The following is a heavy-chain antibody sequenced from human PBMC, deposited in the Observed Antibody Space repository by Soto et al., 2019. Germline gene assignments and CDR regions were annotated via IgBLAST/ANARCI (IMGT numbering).Heavy chain of an antibody. Sequence: PSETLSRTCAVYGGSFSGYYWSCIRQPPWEGLEWVVEINHSGSTSYNPSLKSRVTISVDTSQNQFSLKLSSLTAADTAVYYCARGVWGDILNGYYYYYYGMEVWGQGTTVTLSS. CDR1: GGSFSGYY. CDR3: ARGVWGDILNGYYYYYYGMEV. V-gene: IGHV4-34*01. D-gene: IGHD3-9*01. J-gene: IGHJ6*01. CDR2: INHSGST.